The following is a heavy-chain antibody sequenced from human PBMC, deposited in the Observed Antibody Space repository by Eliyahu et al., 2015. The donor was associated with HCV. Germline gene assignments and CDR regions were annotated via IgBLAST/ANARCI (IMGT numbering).Heavy chain of an antibody. J-gene: IGHJ4*02. CDR2: IIRVPRRX. V-gene: IGHV1-69*01. CDR3: ARDNYYVWTGYYPPPFDF. Sequence: QVQLVQSGAEVKKPGSSVKVSCKASGGTFSSYAISWVRQAPGQGLEWMGGIIRVPRRXTYAQKFQGRVTITADDSTSTVYMELNSLRXDXTAVYYCARDNYYVWTGYYPPPFDFWGQGTLVTVSS. CDR1: GGTFSSYA. D-gene: IGHD3-3*01.